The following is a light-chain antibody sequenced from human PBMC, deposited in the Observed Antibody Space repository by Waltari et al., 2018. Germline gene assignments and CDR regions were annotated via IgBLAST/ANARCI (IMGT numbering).Light chain of an antibody. J-gene: IGLJ3*02. V-gene: IGLV2-11*01. Sequence: SALTQPRSVSGSPGQSVTISCTGTTNDLGSYTFCPCYQQHPGKAPKLIILDVTTRPSGVPDRLSGSKSCNTASLTISGLRAEDEAEYYCCSYAGSYTWVFGGGTKLTVV. CDR2: DVT. CDR1: TNDLGSYTF. CDR3: CSYAGSYTWV.